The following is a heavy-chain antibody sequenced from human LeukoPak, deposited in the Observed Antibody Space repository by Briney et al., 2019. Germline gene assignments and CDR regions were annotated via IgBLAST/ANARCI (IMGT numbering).Heavy chain of an antibody. Sequence: GGSLRLSCAASGFTFSSYAMHWVRQAPGKGLECVSSISSHGGYTYYANSVKGRFTISRDNSKNTLYLQMGSLRAEDMAVYYCARDFRSYNWHDVGGHAFDIWGQGTMVTVSS. V-gene: IGHV3-64*01. CDR1: GFTFSSYA. D-gene: IGHD1-20*01. J-gene: IGHJ3*02. CDR3: ARDFRSYNWHDVGGHAFDI. CDR2: ISSHGGYT.